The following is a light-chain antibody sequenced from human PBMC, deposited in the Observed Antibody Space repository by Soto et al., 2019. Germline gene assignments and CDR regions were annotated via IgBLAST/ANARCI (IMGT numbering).Light chain of an antibody. Sequence: EIVMTQSPATPSVSPGERATLSCRASQSVSSNLAWYQQKPGQAPRLLIYGASTRATGIPARFSGSGSGTEFTLTISSLQSEDFAVYYCQQYNNWSTWTFGQGTKVEIK. J-gene: IGKJ1*01. CDR2: GAS. CDR3: QQYNNWSTWT. CDR1: QSVSSN. V-gene: IGKV3-15*01.